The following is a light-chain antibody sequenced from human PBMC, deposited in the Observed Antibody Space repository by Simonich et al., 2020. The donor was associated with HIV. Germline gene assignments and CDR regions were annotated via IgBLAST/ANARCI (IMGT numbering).Light chain of an antibody. J-gene: IGKJ2*01. CDR1: QSVSSN. CDR3: QQYNKWPYT. CDR2: GTS. V-gene: IGKV3-15*01. Sequence: EIVMTQSPATLSVSPGERATLPCRANQSVSSNLAWYQQKLGQAPRLLSYGTSTRATAIPARFSGSGSGTEFTLTISSMQSEDFAVYYCQQYNKWPYTFGQGTKLEIK.